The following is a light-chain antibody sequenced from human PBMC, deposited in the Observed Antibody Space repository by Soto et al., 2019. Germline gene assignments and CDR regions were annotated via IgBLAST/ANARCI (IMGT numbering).Light chain of an antibody. Sequence: QSALTQPASVSGSPGQSITISCTGTSSDVGGYNYVSWYQQHPGKAPKLIIYDVSNGPSGVSNRFSGSKSGNTASLTISGLQAEDEADYYCSSYTSSYTVVFGTGTKLTVL. V-gene: IGLV2-14*03. CDR3: SSYTSSYTVV. J-gene: IGLJ2*01. CDR1: SSDVGGYNY. CDR2: DVS.